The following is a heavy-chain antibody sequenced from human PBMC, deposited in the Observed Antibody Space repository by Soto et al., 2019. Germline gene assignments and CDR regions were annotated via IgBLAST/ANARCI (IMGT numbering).Heavy chain of an antibody. CDR3: AGSAHLVPAALYFDY. Sequence: ASVKVSCKVSGYTLTELSMHWVRQAPGKGLEWMGGFDPEDGETIYTQKFQGRVTMTEDTSTDTAYMELSSLRSEDTAVYYCAGSAHLVPAALYFDYWGQGTLVTV. J-gene: IGHJ4*02. D-gene: IGHD2-2*01. V-gene: IGHV1-24*01. CDR2: FDPEDGET. CDR1: GYTLTELS.